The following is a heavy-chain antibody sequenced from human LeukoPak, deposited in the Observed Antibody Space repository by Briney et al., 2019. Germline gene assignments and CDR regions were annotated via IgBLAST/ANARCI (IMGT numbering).Heavy chain of an antibody. V-gene: IGHV3-48*04. CDR2: ISSSSSTI. CDR3: ARESPTTVTTSGLGFDP. CDR1: GFTFSSYS. D-gene: IGHD4-11*01. J-gene: IGHJ5*02. Sequence: GGSLRLSCAASGFTFSSYSMNRVRQAPGKGLEWVSYISSSSSTIYYADSVKGRFTISRDNAKNSLYLQMNSLRAEDTAVYYCARESPTTVTTSGLGFDPWGQGTLVTVSS.